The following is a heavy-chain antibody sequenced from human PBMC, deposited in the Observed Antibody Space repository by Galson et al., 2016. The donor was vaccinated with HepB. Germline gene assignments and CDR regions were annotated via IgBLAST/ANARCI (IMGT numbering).Heavy chain of an antibody. J-gene: IGHJ4*02. Sequence: SLRLSCAASGFTFSSYRMNWVRQAPGKRLEWLSYIGYSNSPVYYADSVKGRFTISRDNAKNSLYLQMNSLRDEDTAVYYCVRDRGPYDPPDYWGQGTLLTVSS. D-gene: IGHD5-12*01. CDR1: GFTFSSYR. CDR3: VRDRGPYDPPDY. V-gene: IGHV3-48*02. CDR2: IGYSNSPV.